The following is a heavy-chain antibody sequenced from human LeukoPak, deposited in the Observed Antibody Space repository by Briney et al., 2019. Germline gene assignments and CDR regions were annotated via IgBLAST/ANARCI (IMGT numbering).Heavy chain of an antibody. V-gene: IGHV4-61*02. Sequence: SETLSLTCTVSGDSLSSGGYYWSWIRQPAGKGLEWIGRIYTSGTTNYNPSLKSRVTISVDKSKNQFSLKLSSVTAADTAVYYCARDFVEELLTLRGRSLNWFDPWGQGTLVTVSS. CDR3: ARDFVEELLTLRGRSLNWFDP. CDR2: IYTSGTT. J-gene: IGHJ5*02. CDR1: GDSLSSGGYY. D-gene: IGHD1-26*01.